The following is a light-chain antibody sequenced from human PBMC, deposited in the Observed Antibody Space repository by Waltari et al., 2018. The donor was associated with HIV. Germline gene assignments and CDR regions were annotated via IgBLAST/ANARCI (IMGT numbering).Light chain of an antibody. CDR2: EVT. J-gene: IGLJ1*01. Sequence: QSALTQPASVSGSPGQSITISCTGTRTDVGHFNLFSWYQQYPGKAPKLLIYEVTKRPSGASNRFSASKSGNTASLTISGLRAEDEADYYCYSYSDTSSSYVFGTGTKVTVL. V-gene: IGLV2-23*02. CDR3: YSYSDTSSSYV. CDR1: RTDVGHFNL.